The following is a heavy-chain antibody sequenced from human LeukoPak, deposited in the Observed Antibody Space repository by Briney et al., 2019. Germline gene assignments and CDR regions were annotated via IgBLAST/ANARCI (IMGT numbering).Heavy chain of an antibody. Sequence: GGSLRLSCAASGFTFSNYWMSWVRQAPGKGLEWVANIKQDGSEKYYVDSVKGRFIISRDNAKNSLYLQMNSLRAEDTAVYYCARRNYGDATVDYWGQGTLVTVSS. CDR2: IKQDGSEK. CDR3: ARRNYGDATVDY. V-gene: IGHV3-7*01. CDR1: GFTFSNYW. J-gene: IGHJ4*02. D-gene: IGHD4-17*01.